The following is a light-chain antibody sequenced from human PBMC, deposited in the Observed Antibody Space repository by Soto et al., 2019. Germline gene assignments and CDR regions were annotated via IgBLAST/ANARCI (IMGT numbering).Light chain of an antibody. CDR3: QQANSFPRT. J-gene: IGKJ3*01. CDR1: QDISVW. V-gene: IGKV1D-12*01. Sequence: DIQMTQSPSSVSASVGDRVTITCRASQDISVWLAWYQQKPWKAPKLLIYAASNLQTGVPSRFSGSGSGTDFTLSIHSLQPEEFATYYCQQANSFPRTFGPGTKVDIK. CDR2: AAS.